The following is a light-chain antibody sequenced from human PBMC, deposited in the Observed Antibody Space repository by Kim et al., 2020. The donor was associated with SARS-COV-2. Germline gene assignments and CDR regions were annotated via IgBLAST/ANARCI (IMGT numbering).Light chain of an antibody. V-gene: IGKV1-39*01. J-gene: IGKJ1*01. CDR2: APA. Sequence: ASVGDRVTITCRASQNIDIYLSWYQQKPGNAPKLLIYAPASLQSWVPSRFSGRETGTEYTPTISNLQPEESATYYCQQSYSTPSFGQGTKVDIK. CDR1: QNIDIY. CDR3: QQSYSTPS.